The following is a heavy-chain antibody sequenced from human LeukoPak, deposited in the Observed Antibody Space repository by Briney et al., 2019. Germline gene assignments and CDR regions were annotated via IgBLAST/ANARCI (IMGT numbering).Heavy chain of an antibody. D-gene: IGHD3-22*01. V-gene: IGHV4-30-4*07. CDR1: GGSISSGGYS. CDR3: ARARDYYDSILSWVYFDY. CDR2: IYYSGST. Sequence: SETLSLTCAVSGGSISSGGYSWSWLRQPPGKGLEWIGYIYYSGSTYYNPSLKSRVTISVDTSKNQFSLKLSSVTAADTAVYYCARARDYYDSILSWVYFDYWGQGTLVTVSS. J-gene: IGHJ4*02.